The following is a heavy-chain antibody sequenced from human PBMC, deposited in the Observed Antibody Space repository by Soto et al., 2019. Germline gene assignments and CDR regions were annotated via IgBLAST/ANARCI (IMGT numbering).Heavy chain of an antibody. J-gene: IGHJ4*02. D-gene: IGHD6-13*01. CDR3: ARGFSAGKGSPPDF. CDR1: GFTFSSFA. V-gene: IGHV3-23*01. Sequence: GGSLRLSCAASGFTFSSFAMSWVRQAPGKGLDWVSAISGSGGSTYSADSVKGRFTISRDNSKNTLYLQMSSLRAEDTAVYYCARGFSAGKGSPPDFRGQGSPVTVSS. CDR2: ISGSGGST.